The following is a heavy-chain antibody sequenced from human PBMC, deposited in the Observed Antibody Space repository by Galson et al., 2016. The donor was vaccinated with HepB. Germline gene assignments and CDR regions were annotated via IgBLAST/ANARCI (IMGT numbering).Heavy chain of an antibody. CDR1: GFNFSTFT. CDR3: AKDDGGFGGFDY. V-gene: IGHV3-21*04. CDR2: ISSSSLYI. J-gene: IGHJ4*02. Sequence: SLRLSCTASGFNFSTFTVNWVRQVPGKGLEWVSSISSSSLYIYYADSLRGRFTVSRDNSKNSLFLQMNSLRAEDTAIYYCAKDDGGFGGFDYWGQGTLVTVSS. D-gene: IGHD3-10*01.